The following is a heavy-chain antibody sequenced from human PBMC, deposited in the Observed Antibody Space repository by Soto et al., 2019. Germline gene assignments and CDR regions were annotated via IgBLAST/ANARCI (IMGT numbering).Heavy chain of an antibody. Sequence: QVQLQESGPGLVKPSETLYLTCTVSGGSISTYYWNWIRPSAGKGLEWVGRVYISGSTNYPPSLKTRVAMSINTSNNQFSLKVTSVTAADTALYYCARGGRDRFDIWGQGTMVTVSS. CDR2: VYISGST. J-gene: IGHJ3*02. V-gene: IGHV4-4*07. CDR3: ARGGRDRFDI. CDR1: GGSISTYY. D-gene: IGHD2-21*01.